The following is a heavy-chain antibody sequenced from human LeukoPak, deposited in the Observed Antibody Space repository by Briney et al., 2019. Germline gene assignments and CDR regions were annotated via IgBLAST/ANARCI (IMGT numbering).Heavy chain of an antibody. J-gene: IGHJ4*02. CDR2: ITGGSGDI. D-gene: IGHD3-22*01. Sequence: GGSLRLSCVASGFIFTSYTMNWVRQAPGKGLEWVSYITGGSGDIFYADSVRGRFTTSRDNAKNSLFLHMTSLRDGDTAVYFCARAYYDISGYYHFDSWGQGTLVTVSS. CDR1: GFIFTSYT. CDR3: ARAYYDISGYYHFDS. V-gene: IGHV3-48*02.